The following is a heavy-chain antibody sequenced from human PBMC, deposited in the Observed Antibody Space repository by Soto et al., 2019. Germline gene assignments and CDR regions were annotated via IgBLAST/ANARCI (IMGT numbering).Heavy chain of an antibody. V-gene: IGHV5-51*01. CDR1: GYTFTNYW. J-gene: IGHJ4*02. CDR2: IYPGDSDT. CDR3: ARPYSGGS. D-gene: IGHD1-26*01. Sequence: PGESGKISCKASGYTFTNYWIGWVRQMSGGGLEWMGIIYPGDSDTKYSPSFRGHVTVSVDKSITTAYLQWNSLKDSDSAIYYCARPYSGGSWGQGTLVTVS.